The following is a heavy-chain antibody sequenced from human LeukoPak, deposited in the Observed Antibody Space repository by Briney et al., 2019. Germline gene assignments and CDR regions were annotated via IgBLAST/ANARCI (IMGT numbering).Heavy chain of an antibody. CDR2: IYYSGST. V-gene: IGHV4-39*07. D-gene: IGHD1-1*01. Sequence: GSLRLSCAASGFTFSSYAMSWVRQAPGKGLEWIGSIYYSGSTYYNPSLKSRVTISVDTSKNQFSLKLSSVTAADTAVYYCARELVQLDYYYYYYGMDVWGQGTTVTVSS. CDR3: ARELVQLDYYYYYYGMDV. CDR1: GFTFSSYA. J-gene: IGHJ6*02.